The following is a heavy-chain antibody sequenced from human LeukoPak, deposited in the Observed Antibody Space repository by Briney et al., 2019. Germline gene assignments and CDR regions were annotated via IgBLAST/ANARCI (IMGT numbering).Heavy chain of an antibody. V-gene: IGHV1-69*13. Sequence: AASVKVSCKASGGTFSSYAISWVRQAPGQGLEWMGGIIPIFGTANYAQKFQGRVTITADESTSTAYMELSSLRSDDTAVYYCARGFPPRRSYDSSGYYSYYFDYWGQGTLVTVSP. CDR3: ARGFPPRRSYDSSGYYSYYFDY. CDR2: IIPIFGTA. D-gene: IGHD3-22*01. CDR1: GGTFSSYA. J-gene: IGHJ4*02.